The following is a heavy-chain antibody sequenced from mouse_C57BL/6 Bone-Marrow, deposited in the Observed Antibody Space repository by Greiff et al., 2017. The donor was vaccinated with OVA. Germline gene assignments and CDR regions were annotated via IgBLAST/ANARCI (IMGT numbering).Heavy chain of an antibody. CDR3: ASIYYDYDGGYFDV. CDR2: INPDSSTI. D-gene: IGHD2-4*01. CDR1: GIDFSRYW. V-gene: IGHV4-1*01. Sequence: EASGIDFSRYWMSWVRRAPGKGLEWIGEINPDSSTINYAPSLKDKFIISRDNAKNTLYLQMSKVRSEDTALYYCASIYYDYDGGYFDVWGTGTTVTVSS. J-gene: IGHJ1*03.